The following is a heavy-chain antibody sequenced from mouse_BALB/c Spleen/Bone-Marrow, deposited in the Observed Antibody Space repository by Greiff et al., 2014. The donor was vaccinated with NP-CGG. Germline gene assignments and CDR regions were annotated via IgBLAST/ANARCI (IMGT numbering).Heavy chain of an antibody. CDR2: INSGSGGT. CDR3: ARAITDAMDY. Sequence: VKLMESGAELVRPGTSVKVSCKGSGYAFTNYLIEWVKQRPEQGLEWIGVINSGSGGTKYNEKFKGKATLTADKSSSTAYMQLSSLTSDDSAVYFCARAITDAMDYWGQGTSVTVSS. V-gene: IGHV1-54*01. J-gene: IGHJ4*01. CDR1: GYAFTNYL. D-gene: IGHD2-4*01.